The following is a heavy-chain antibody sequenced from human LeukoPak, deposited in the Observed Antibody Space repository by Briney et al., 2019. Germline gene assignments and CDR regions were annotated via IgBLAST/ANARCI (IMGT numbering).Heavy chain of an antibody. V-gene: IGHV1-24*01. CDR1: GGTFSSYA. CDR3: ATAGDSSGYYPQWFDP. J-gene: IGHJ5*02. Sequence: ASVKVSCKASGGTFSSYAISWVRQAPGQGLEWMGGFDPEDGETIYAQKFQGRVTMTEDTSTDTAYMELSSLRSEDTAVYYCATAGDSSGYYPQWFDPWGQGTLVTVSS. CDR2: FDPEDGET. D-gene: IGHD3-22*01.